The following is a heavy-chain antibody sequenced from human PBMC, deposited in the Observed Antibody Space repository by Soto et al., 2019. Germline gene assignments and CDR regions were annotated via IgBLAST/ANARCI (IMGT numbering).Heavy chain of an antibody. J-gene: IGHJ4*02. V-gene: IGHV4-59*01. CDR1: GGSISSYY. CDR2: IYYSGST. Sequence: SETLSLTCTVSGGSISSYYWSWIRQPPGKRLEWIGYIYYSGSTNYNPSLKSRVTISVDTTKNQFSLKLSSVTAADTAVYFCARDPAGAYCGGDCPFDYWGQGTLVTVSS. CDR3: ARDPAGAYCGGDCPFDY. D-gene: IGHD2-21*02.